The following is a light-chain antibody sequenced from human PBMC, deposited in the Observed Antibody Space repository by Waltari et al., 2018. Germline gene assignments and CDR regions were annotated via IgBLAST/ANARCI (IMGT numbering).Light chain of an antibody. Sequence: QSVLTQPPSASGTPGQRVTISCSGSSSNIGSNTLTWYQHPPGTAPKLRIYSNNQRPSGVPDRVSGSKSGTSASLAISGLQSEDEADYYCAAWDDSLNGVVFGGGTKLTVL. V-gene: IGLV1-44*01. CDR1: SSNIGSNT. CDR3: AAWDDSLNGVV. CDR2: SNN. J-gene: IGLJ2*01.